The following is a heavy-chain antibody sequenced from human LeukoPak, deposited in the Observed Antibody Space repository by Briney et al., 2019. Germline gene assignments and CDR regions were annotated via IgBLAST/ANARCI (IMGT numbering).Heavy chain of an antibody. CDR1: GFTFSTYW. CDR3: ARVYTGNRWHFDY. V-gene: IGHV3-7*03. J-gene: IGHJ4*02. Sequence: GGSLRLSCAASGFTFSTYWMSWVRQAPGKGLECVANIKRDGSEKYYVDSVKGRFTVFRDDAKSSLYLQMNSLRAEDTAVYFCARVYTGNRWHFDYWGQGTLVTVSS. D-gene: IGHD2-2*02. CDR2: IKRDGSEK.